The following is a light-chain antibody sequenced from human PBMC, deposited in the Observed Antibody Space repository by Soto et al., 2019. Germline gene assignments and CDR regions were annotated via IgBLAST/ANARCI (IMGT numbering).Light chain of an antibody. Sequence: DIQMTQSHSSLSASVGASVTITCRASQSISSYLNWYQQKPGKAHKLLIYAASSLQSGVPSRFSGSGSGTDFTLTISSLQPEEFATYYCQQSYSTPLTVGGGTKVDIK. CDR1: QSISSY. V-gene: IGKV1-39*01. J-gene: IGKJ4*01. CDR2: AAS. CDR3: QQSYSTPLT.